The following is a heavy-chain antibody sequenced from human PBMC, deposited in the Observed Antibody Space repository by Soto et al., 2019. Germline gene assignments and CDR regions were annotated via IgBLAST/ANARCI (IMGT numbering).Heavy chain of an antibody. Sequence: QVQLVQSGAEVKKPGASVKVSCKASGYTFTSYTVNWVRQAPGQSLEWMGWINAGTGNRKSSQKFQGRVSITTNTAARTAYRDLSSLTSEDTALHYGASSQRHQQKPYWGQGILVNVSS. J-gene: IGHJ4*02. D-gene: IGHD2-2*01. CDR3: ASSQRHQQKPY. CDR1: GYTFTSYT. V-gene: IGHV1-3*01. CDR2: INAGTGNR.